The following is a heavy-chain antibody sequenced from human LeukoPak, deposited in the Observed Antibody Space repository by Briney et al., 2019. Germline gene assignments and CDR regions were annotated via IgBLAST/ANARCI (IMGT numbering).Heavy chain of an antibody. D-gene: IGHD5-12*01. CDR2: ISSSSSTI. J-gene: IGHJ4*02. CDR3: ARDADIVATITFDY. V-gene: IGHV3-48*01. CDR1: GFTFSSYS. Sequence: PGGSLRLSCAASGFTFSSYSMNWVRQAPGKGLEWVSYISSSSSTIYYADSVKGRFTISRDNAKNSLYLQMNSLRAEDTAVHYCARDADIVATITFDYWGQGTLVTVSS.